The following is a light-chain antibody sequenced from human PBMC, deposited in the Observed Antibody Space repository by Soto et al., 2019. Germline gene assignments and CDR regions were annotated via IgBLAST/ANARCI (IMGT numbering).Light chain of an antibody. Sequence: QSALTQPASMSGSPGQSITISCTGTSSDIGRYNFVSWYQHHPGKAPKLIIYEATKRPSGVSYRFSGSKSGNTASLTISGLQAEDEADYYCTSYTSARPYVFGTGTKLTVL. V-gene: IGLV2-14*01. CDR2: EAT. CDR3: TSYTSARPYV. J-gene: IGLJ1*01. CDR1: SSDIGRYNF.